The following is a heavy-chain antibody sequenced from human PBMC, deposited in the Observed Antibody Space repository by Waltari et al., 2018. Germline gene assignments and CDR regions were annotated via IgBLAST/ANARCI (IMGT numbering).Heavy chain of an antibody. CDR3: ARTVGVVPY. CDR2: ISPRFDTA. CDR1: GGHHSSYA. J-gene: IGHJ4*02. V-gene: IGHV1-69*05. D-gene: IGHD2-15*01. Sequence: VPLVQSGAEVKKPGSSVKVDCQASGGHHSSYAQGWVRQAPGQGLEWMGGISPRFDTANYAQKCQGRVTITTDESTSTAYMELSSLRSEDTAVYYCARTVGVVPYWGQGTLVTVSS.